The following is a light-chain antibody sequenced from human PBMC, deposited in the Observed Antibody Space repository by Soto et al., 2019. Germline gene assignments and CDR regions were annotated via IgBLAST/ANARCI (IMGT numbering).Light chain of an antibody. CDR3: QQYGTSPRT. V-gene: IGKV3-20*01. CDR1: QSVRSSY. J-gene: IGKJ1*01. Sequence: EIVLTQSPGTLSLSPGESATLSCRASQSVRSSYLAWYQQKLGQAPRLLIYGVSNRATGIPDRFSGSGSGTDFTLTISRLESEDFAVYYCQQYGTSPRTFDQGTKVEIK. CDR2: GVS.